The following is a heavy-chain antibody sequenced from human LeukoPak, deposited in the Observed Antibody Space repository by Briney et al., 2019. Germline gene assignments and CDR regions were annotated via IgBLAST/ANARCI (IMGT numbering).Heavy chain of an antibody. Sequence: ASVKVSCKASGYTFTSYDINWVRQATGRGLEWMGWMNPNSGNTGYAQKFQGRVTMTRNTSISTAYMELSSLRSEDTAVYYCARGQYYDSSGSVGGDYWGQGTLVTVSS. CDR3: ARGQYYDSSGSVGGDY. CDR2: MNPNSGNT. D-gene: IGHD3-22*01. V-gene: IGHV1-8*01. J-gene: IGHJ4*02. CDR1: GYTFTSYD.